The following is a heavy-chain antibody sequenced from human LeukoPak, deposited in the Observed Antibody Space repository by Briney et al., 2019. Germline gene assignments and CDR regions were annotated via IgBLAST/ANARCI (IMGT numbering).Heavy chain of an antibody. D-gene: IGHD1-14*01. CDR3: AKVTGATFYSDD. Sequence: PGESLQISCKTSGYSFTTDWIGWVRQMPGKGLEWMGLIFPGDSETRYSPSFQGHVTISADKSISTAYLHWSSLRASDTAKYYCAKVTGATFYSDDWGQGTVVTVSS. V-gene: IGHV5-51*01. J-gene: IGHJ4*02. CDR2: IFPGDSET. CDR1: GYSFTTDW.